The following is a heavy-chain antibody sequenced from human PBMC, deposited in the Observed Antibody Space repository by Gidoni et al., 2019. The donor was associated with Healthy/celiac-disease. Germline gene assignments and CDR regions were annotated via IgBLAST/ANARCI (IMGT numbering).Heavy chain of an antibody. J-gene: IGHJ6*03. D-gene: IGHD1-1*01. Sequence: QVQLVESGGGVVQPGRSLRLSCAASGFTFSSYGMHWVRQAPGKGLEWVAVISYDGSNKYYADSVKGRFTISRDNSKITLYLQMNSLRAEDTAVYYCAKVASLEPDSSHYYYYMDVWGKGTTVTVSS. CDR1: GFTFSSYG. CDR2: ISYDGSNK. V-gene: IGHV3-30*18. CDR3: AKVASLEPDSSHYYYYMDV.